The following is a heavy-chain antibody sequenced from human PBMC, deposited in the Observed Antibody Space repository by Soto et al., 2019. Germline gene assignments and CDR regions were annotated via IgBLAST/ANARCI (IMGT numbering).Heavy chain of an antibody. J-gene: IGHJ5*02. Sequence: SVKVSCKASGFTFTSSAMQWVRQARGQRLEWIGWIVVGSGNTNYAQKLQGRVTMTTDTSTSTAYMELRSLRSDDTAVYYCARDLRGDLNWFDPWGQGTLVTVSS. CDR3: ARDLRGDLNWFDP. CDR1: GFTFTSSA. D-gene: IGHD2-21*02. V-gene: IGHV1-58*02. CDR2: IVVGSGNT.